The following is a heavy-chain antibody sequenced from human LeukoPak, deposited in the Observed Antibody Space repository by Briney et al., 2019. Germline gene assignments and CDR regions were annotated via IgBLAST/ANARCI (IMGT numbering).Heavy chain of an antibody. CDR3: ARAGSGWQINYFDY. V-gene: IGHV7-4-1*02. CDR1: GYTFISSG. Sequence: ASVKVSCKASGYTFISSGMSWVRQAPGQGLEWMGWVNSNTGNPTYAQGFTGRFVFSWDTSVSTAYLQISSLKAEDTAVYYCARAGSGWQINYFDYWGQGTLVTVSS. D-gene: IGHD6-19*01. J-gene: IGHJ4*02. CDR2: VNSNTGNP.